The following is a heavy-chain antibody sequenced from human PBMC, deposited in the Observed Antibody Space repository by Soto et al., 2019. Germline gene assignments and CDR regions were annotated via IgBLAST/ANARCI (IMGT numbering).Heavy chain of an antibody. V-gene: IGHV1-2*04. CDR2: INPNSGGT. CDR3: ARDISSDSRSYGMDV. J-gene: IGHJ6*02. CDR1: GYAFTGYY. D-gene: IGHD2-2*01. Sequence: ASVKVSCKASGYAFTGYYVHWVRQAPGQGLEWMGWINPNSGGTNYAQKFQGWVTMTRDTSISTAYMELSRLRSDDTAVYYCARDISSDSRSYGMDVWGQGTTVTVSS.